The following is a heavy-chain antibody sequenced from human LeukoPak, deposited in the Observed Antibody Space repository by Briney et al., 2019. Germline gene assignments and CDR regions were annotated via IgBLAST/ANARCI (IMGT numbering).Heavy chain of an antibody. J-gene: IGHJ6*02. CDR1: GFTFSSYA. CDR3: AKVSVAARPRYYYYYGMDV. D-gene: IGHD6-6*01. V-gene: IGHV3-23*01. Sequence: GGSLRLSCAASGFTFSSYAMSWVRQAPGKGLEWVSGISGSGGSTYYADSVKGRFTISRDNSKNTLYLQMNSLRAEDTAVYYCAKVSVAARPRYYYYYGMDVWGQETTVTVSS. CDR2: ISGSGGST.